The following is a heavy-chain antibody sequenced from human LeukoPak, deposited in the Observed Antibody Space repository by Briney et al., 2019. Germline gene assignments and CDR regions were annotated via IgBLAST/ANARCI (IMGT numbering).Heavy chain of an antibody. CDR3: AKGGHSVIVVKIDY. CDR2: ISGSGGST. CDR1: GFTFSSYA. J-gene: IGHJ4*02. V-gene: IGHV3-23*01. Sequence: QPGGSLRLSCAASGFTFSSYAMSWVRQAPGKGLEWVSAISGSGGSTYYADSVKGRFTISRDNSKNTLYLQMNSLRAEDTAVYYCAKGGHSVIVVKIDYWAREPWSPSPQ. D-gene: IGHD3-22*01.